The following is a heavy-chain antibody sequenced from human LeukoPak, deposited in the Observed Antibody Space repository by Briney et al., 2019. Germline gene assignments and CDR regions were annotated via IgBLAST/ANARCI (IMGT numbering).Heavy chain of an antibody. CDR1: GGSISSSNW. CDR2: IYHSGST. Sequence: SGTLSLTCAVSGGSISSSNWWSWVRQPPGKGLEWIGYIYHSGSTYYNPSLKSRVTISVDRSKNQFSLKLSSVTAADTAVYYCARDGVGSYGFDYWGQGTLVTVSS. D-gene: IGHD5-18*01. CDR3: ARDGVGSYGFDY. V-gene: IGHV4-4*02. J-gene: IGHJ4*02.